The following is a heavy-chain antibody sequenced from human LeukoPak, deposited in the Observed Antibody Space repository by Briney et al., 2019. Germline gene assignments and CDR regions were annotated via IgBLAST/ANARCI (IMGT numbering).Heavy chain of an antibody. V-gene: IGHV4-61*02. Sequence: SQTLSLTCTVSGGSISCGSYYWSWIRQPAGKGLEWIGRIYTSGSTNYNPSLKSRVTISVDTSKNQFSLKLSSVTAADTAVYYCARGVVPAARFDPWGQGTLVTVSS. J-gene: IGHJ5*02. CDR3: ARGVVPAARFDP. D-gene: IGHD2-2*01. CDR2: IYTSGST. CDR1: GGSISCGSYY.